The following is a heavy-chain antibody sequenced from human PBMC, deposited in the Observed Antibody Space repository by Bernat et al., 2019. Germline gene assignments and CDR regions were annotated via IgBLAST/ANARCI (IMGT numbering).Heavy chain of an antibody. CDR1: GFTFSSYA. J-gene: IGHJ4*02. CDR2: ISGSGGSR. CDR3: ATEIYGSGSYIGY. D-gene: IGHD3-10*01. V-gene: IGHV3-23*04. Sequence: EVQLVESGGGLVQPGGSLRLSCAASGFTFSSYAMSWVRQAPGQGLEWVSAISGSGGSRYYADSVTGRFTISRDNSKNTLYLQMNSLRAEETAVYYCATEIYGSGSYIGYWGQGTLVTVSS.